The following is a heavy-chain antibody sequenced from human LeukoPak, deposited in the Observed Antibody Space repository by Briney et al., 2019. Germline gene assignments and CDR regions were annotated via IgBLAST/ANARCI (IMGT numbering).Heavy chain of an antibody. CDR3: ARDFATDLIHNFDY. CDR2: IYHSGST. CDR1: GGSISSGGYY. D-gene: IGHD2-15*01. V-gene: IGHV4-30-2*01. J-gene: IGHJ4*02. Sequence: PSETLSLTCTVSGGSISSGGYYWSWIWQPPGKGLEWIGYIYHSGSTYYNPSLKSRVTISVDRSKNQFSLKLSSVTAADTAVYYCARDFATDLIHNFDYWGQGTLVTVSS.